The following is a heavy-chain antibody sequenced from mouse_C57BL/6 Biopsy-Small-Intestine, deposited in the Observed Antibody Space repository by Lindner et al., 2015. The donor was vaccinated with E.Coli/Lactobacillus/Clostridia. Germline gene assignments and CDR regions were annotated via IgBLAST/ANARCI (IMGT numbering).Heavy chain of an antibody. V-gene: IGHV1S134*01. J-gene: IGHJ4*01. Sequence: SVKVSCKTSGYTFTSYDINWVRQAPGQGLEWMGWMNPDSTNTGYAQKFQGRVTMTRDTSISTAYMELGSLTSEDTAVYFCVRNLFRGVTTLDYWGQGSLVTVSS. CDR1: GYTFTSYD. CDR3: VRNLFRGVTTLDY. D-gene: IGHD2-12*01. CDR2: MNPDSTNT.